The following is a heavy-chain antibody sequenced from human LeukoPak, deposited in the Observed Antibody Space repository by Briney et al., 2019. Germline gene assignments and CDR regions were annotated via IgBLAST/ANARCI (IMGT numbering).Heavy chain of an antibody. D-gene: IGHD2-15*01. CDR3: ARDLVERRVKSYCSGGSCPSSWFDP. Sequence: ASVKVSCKASGYTFTSYAMRWVRQAPGQRLEWMGWINAGNGNTKYSQKFQGRVTITRDTSASTAYMELSSLRSEDTAVYYCARDLVERRVKSYCSGGSCPSSWFDPWGQGTLVTVSS. CDR2: INAGNGNT. V-gene: IGHV1-3*01. CDR1: GYTFTSYA. J-gene: IGHJ5*02.